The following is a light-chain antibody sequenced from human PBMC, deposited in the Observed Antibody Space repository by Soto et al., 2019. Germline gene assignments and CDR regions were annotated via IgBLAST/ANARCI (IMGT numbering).Light chain of an antibody. CDR1: QTVSDN. J-gene: IGKJ4*01. V-gene: IGKV3-15*01. Sequence: EIVMTQSPVSLSVSPGETVTVSCRASQTVSDNLAWYQQKPGQPPRLLIYGASTRAPGVPGRFSGSGSETEFTLTINSRQSEDFAVYYCQQYNNWPPLVFGGGSKVDIK. CDR2: GAS. CDR3: QQYNNWPPLV.